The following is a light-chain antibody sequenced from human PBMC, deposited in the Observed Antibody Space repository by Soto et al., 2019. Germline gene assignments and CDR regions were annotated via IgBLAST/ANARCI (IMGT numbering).Light chain of an antibody. CDR3: QTWGTGIQGI. V-gene: IGLV4-69*02. Sequence: QLVLTQSPSASASLGASVKLTCTLSSGHSSYAIAWHQQQPEKGPRYLMKVNSDGSHNKGDGIPDRFSGSSSGAERYLTISCLQSEDEADYYCQTWGTGIQGIFGGGTKLTVL. J-gene: IGLJ2*01. CDR1: SGHSSYA. CDR2: VNSDGSH.